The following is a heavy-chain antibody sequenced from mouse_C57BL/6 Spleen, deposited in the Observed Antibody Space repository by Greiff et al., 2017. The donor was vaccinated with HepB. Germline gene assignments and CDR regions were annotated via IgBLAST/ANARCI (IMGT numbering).Heavy chain of an antibody. V-gene: IGHV1-26*01. D-gene: IGHD1-1*01. CDR2: INPNNGGT. CDR3: ARKQTTVVAPYAMDY. Sequence: EVQLQQSGPELVKPGASVKISCKASGYTFTDYYMNWVKQSPGKSLEWIGDINPNNGGTSYNQKFKGKATLTVDKSSSTAYMELRSLTSEDSAVYYCARKQTTVVAPYAMDYWGQGTSVTVSS. J-gene: IGHJ4*01. CDR1: GYTFTDYY.